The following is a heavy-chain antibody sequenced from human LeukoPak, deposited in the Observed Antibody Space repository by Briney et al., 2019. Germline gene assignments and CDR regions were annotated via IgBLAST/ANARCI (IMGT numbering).Heavy chain of an antibody. CDR2: IYQSGST. Sequence: PSETLSLTCGVSGGSVSTIGYSWSWIRQPPGKGLEWIGYIYQSGSTSYNPSLKSRVTISVDTSKNQFSLKLSSVTAADTAVYYCARRVVVPAAMSPPPQRHFDYWGQGTLVTVSS. CDR1: GGSVSTIGYS. CDR3: ARRVVVPAAMSPPPQRHFDY. V-gene: IGHV4-30-2*01. J-gene: IGHJ4*02. D-gene: IGHD2-2*01.